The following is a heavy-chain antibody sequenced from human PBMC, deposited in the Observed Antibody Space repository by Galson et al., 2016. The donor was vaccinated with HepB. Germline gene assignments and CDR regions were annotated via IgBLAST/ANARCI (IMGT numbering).Heavy chain of an antibody. J-gene: IGHJ4*02. D-gene: IGHD3-3*01. V-gene: IGHV4-39*01. CDR3: ARHITIFPDF. CDR1: GDSISSSTYY. CDR2: IYHSGTT. Sequence: SETLSLTCAVSGDSISSSTYYWGWIRQAPGKGLEWIGNIYHSGTTHYNPSLKSRVTISVDTSKSHFSLKLRSVTAADTAVYYCARHITIFPDFWGQGTLVTVSS.